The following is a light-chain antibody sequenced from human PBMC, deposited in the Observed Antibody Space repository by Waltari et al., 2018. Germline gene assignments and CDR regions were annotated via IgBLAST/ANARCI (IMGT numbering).Light chain of an antibody. CDR3: QQYNYWRT. CDR2: GAS. Sequence: EIVMTQSPDALSVSPGESDTLSCRASESVGSALAWYQQRPGQPPRLLIYGASTRATGIPARFSGSGSGTEFTLTISSLQSEDFAVYYCQQYNYWRTFGQGTKVEIK. CDR1: ESVGSA. V-gene: IGKV3-15*01. J-gene: IGKJ1*01.